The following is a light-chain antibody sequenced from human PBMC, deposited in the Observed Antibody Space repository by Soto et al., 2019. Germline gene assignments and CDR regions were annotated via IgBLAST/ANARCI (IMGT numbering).Light chain of an antibody. CDR2: GNS. Sequence: QSVLTQPPSVSGAPGQRVTISCTGSSSNIGAGYDVHWYQQLPGTAPKLLIYGNSNRPSGVPDRFSGSKSGTSASLAITGLQAEEAADYYCQYYDSSLSGWVFGGGTKLTVL. CDR1: SSNIGAGYD. J-gene: IGLJ3*02. CDR3: QYYDSSLSGWV. V-gene: IGLV1-40*01.